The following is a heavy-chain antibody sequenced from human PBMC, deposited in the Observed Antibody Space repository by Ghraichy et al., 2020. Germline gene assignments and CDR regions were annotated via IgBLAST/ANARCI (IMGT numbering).Heavy chain of an antibody. CDR3: ARYLAVAGTNSRYFDY. Sequence: LSLTCTVSGGSISSYYWSWIRQPPGKGLEWIGYIYYSGSTNYNPSLKSRVTISVDTSKNQFSLKLSSVTAADTAVYYCARYLAVAGTNSRYFDYWGQGTLVTVSS. CDR2: IYYSGST. D-gene: IGHD6-19*01. J-gene: IGHJ4*02. CDR1: GGSISSYY. V-gene: IGHV4-59*01.